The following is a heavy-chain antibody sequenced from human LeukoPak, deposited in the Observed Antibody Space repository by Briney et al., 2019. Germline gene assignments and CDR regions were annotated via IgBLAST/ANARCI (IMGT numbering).Heavy chain of an antibody. V-gene: IGHV3-30*18. Sequence: PGRSLRLSCAASGFTFSRYGMHWVRQAPGKGLEWGAVISYDGNNKYYADSVKGRFTISRDNSKNTLYLQMNSLRPEDTAVFYCAKGLGVGYCGDGSCYVYGMDVWGQGTTVTVSS. J-gene: IGHJ6*02. CDR1: GFTFSRYG. D-gene: IGHD2-15*01. CDR2: ISYDGNNK. CDR3: AKGLGVGYCGDGSCYVYGMDV.